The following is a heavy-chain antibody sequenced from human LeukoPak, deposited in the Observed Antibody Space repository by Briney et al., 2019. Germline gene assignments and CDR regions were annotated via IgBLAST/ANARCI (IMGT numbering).Heavy chain of an antibody. D-gene: IGHD1-26*01. CDR1: GGSISSYY. CDR3: ARDVGRGYIDY. J-gene: IGHJ4*02. V-gene: IGHV4-59*01. Sequence: SETLSLXCTVSGGSISSYYWSWIRQPPGKGLEWIGYLYYSGSPNYNPSLKSRVTISVDTAKNQFSLKLSSVTAADTAVYYCARDVGRGYIDYWGQGTLVTVSS. CDR2: LYYSGSP.